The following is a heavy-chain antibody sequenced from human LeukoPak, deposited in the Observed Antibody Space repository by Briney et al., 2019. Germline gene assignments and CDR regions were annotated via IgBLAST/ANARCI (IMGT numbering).Heavy chain of an antibody. D-gene: IGHD1-1*01. Sequence: GGSLRLSCAASGFSFRSYSMDWSRQAPGKGLDWASSITGSSSYISYADSVKGRFTISRDNAENSLFLQMNSLRPEDTAVYFCARDRLEGGETFDSWGQGTLVTVSS. CDR2: ITGSSSYI. CDR1: GFSFRSYS. CDR3: ARDRLEGGETFDS. J-gene: IGHJ4*02. V-gene: IGHV3-21*01.